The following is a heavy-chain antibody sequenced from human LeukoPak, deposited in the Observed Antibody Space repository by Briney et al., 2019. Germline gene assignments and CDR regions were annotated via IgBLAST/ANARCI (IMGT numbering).Heavy chain of an antibody. CDR3: AIEHYDILTGYYSPDYYYGMDV. J-gene: IGHJ6*04. V-gene: IGHV4-34*01. Sequence: PSETLSLTCAVYGGSFSGYYWSWIRQPPGKGLEWIGEINHSGSTNYNPSLKSRVTISVDTSKNQFSLKLSSVTAAGTAVYYCAIEHYDILTGYYSPDYYYGMDVWGKGTTVTVSS. CDR2: INHSGST. CDR1: GGSFSGYY. D-gene: IGHD3-9*01.